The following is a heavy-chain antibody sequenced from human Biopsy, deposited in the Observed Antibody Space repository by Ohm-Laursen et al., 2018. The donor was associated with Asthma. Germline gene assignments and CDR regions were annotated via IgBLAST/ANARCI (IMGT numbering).Heavy chain of an antibody. V-gene: IGHV1-3*01. CDR3: ARTYYDFLTGQVNDAFAT. CDR1: GYTFNAYY. Sequence: GASVKVSCKVSGYTFNAYYIHWVRQAPGQRLEWMGWINAGNGNTKYSQKFQGRVTITRDTSASTAYMELSSLRSEDTAVYYCARTYYDFLTGQVNDAFATWGQGTMVTVSS. J-gene: IGHJ3*02. CDR2: INAGNGNT. D-gene: IGHD3-9*01.